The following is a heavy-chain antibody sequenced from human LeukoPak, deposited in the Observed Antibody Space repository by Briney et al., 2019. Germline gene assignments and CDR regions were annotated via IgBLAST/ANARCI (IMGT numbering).Heavy chain of an antibody. V-gene: IGHV5-51*01. CDR2: IYPGDSDT. CDR3: ARPYYDSSGNNWFDP. D-gene: IGHD3-22*01. Sequence: GESLKISCKGSGYSFTSYWIGWVRQMPGKGLEWMGTIYPGDSDTRYSPSFQGQVTISADKSISTAYLQWSSLKASDTAMDYCARPYYDSSGNNWFDPWGQGTLVTVSS. CDR1: GYSFTSYW. J-gene: IGHJ5*02.